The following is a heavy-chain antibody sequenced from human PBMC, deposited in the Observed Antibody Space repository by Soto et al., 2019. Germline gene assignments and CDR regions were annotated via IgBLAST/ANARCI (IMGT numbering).Heavy chain of an antibody. Sequence: GASVKVSCKASGYTFTSYGISWVRQAPGQGLEWMGWISAYNGNTNYAQKLQGRVTMTTDTSTSTAYMELRSLRSDDTAVYYCARDRYCSSTSCYASYYYYGMDVWGQ. CDR1: GYTFTSYG. CDR2: ISAYNGNT. V-gene: IGHV1-18*01. CDR3: ARDRYCSSTSCYASYYYYGMDV. J-gene: IGHJ6*02. D-gene: IGHD2-2*01.